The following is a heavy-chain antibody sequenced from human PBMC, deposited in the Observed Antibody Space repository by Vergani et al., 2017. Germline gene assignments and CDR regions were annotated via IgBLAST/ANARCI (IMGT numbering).Heavy chain of an antibody. CDR3: AKDRRSTTLIILVVMAY. Sequence: EVQPVESGGGLVKPGGSLRLSCTTSGFTFSSAWMSWVRQAPGKGLEWVSTISGSGDSTSYADSVKGRFTISRDNSKNTLYLQMNSLRAEDTAVYYCAKDRRSTTLIILVVMAYWGQGTLVTVSS. D-gene: IGHD3-22*01. J-gene: IGHJ4*02. V-gene: IGHV3-23*04. CDR1: GFTFSSAW. CDR2: ISGSGDST.